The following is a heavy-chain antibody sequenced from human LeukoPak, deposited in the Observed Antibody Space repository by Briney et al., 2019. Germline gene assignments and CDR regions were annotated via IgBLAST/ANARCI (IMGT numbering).Heavy chain of an antibody. CDR3: ARGQGYCSDSNCYFDY. CDR1: GYTFTNYA. Sequence: ASVKVSCKASGYTFTNYAINWVRQAPGQGLEWMGWINTNTGNPTYAQGFTGRLVFSLDTSARTAYLQISSLEAEDTAVYHCARGQGYCSDSNCYFDYWGQGTLVTVSS. J-gene: IGHJ4*02. V-gene: IGHV7-4-1*02. CDR2: INTNTGNP. D-gene: IGHD2-15*01.